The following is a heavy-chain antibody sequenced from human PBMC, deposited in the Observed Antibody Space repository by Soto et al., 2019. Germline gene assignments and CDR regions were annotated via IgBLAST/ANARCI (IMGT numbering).Heavy chain of an antibody. CDR3: ARSVEGHFDY. J-gene: IGHJ4*02. D-gene: IGHD6-19*01. Sequence: EVRLVESGGALVQRGGSLTLSCAASGFRFSIYSMNWVRQAPGKGLEWSAYITSDTKTIKYAESVKGRFIISRDNAKNSVYLQMNNLSDEDTAVYYCARSVEGHFDYWGQGTVVTVSS. CDR1: GFRFSIYS. CDR2: ITSDTKTI. V-gene: IGHV3-48*02.